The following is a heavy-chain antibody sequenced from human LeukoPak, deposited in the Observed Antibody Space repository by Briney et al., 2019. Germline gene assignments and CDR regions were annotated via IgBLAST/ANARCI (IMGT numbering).Heavy chain of an antibody. CDR1: GFTFSNAW. D-gene: IGHD2-21*01. Sequence: GGSLRLSCAASGFTFSNAWMSWVRQAPGKGLEWVGRIKSKTDGGTTDYAAPVKGRFTISRDNSKNTLYLQMNSLRAEDTAVYYCARDPYGGNWFDYWGQGTLVTVSS. V-gene: IGHV3-15*01. CDR2: IKSKTDGGTT. CDR3: ARDPYGGNWFDY. J-gene: IGHJ4*02.